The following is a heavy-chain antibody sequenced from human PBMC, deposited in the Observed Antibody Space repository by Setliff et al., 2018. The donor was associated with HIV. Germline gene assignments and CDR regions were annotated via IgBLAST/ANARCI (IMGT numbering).Heavy chain of an antibody. V-gene: IGHV4-39*07. CDR2: ISYSGGI. J-gene: IGHJ4*02. CDR1: GGSINSSSYY. D-gene: IGHD6-19*01. Sequence: PSETLSLTCTVSGGSINSSSYYWGWIRQPPGKGLDWIGSISYSGGIYYNPSLKSRATLSIDTSKNQFSLRLTFLAAADTAVYFCARANLYSSGPLDYWGQGRLVTVSS. CDR3: ARANLYSSGPLDY.